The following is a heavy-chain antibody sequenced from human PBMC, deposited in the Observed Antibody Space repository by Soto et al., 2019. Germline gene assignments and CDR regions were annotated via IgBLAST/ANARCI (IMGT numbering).Heavy chain of an antibody. Sequence: ETLSLTCAVYGGSFSGYYWSWIRQPPGKGLEWIGEINHSGSTNYNPSLKSRVTISVDTSKNQFSLKLSSVTAADTAVYYCARGQGLRYFDWLSRYFDLWGRGTLVT. J-gene: IGHJ2*01. CDR2: INHSGST. V-gene: IGHV4-34*01. CDR3: ARGQGLRYFDWLSRYFDL. CDR1: GGSFSGYY. D-gene: IGHD3-9*01.